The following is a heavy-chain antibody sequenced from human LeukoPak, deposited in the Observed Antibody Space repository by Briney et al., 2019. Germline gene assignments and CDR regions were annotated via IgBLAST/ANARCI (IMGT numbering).Heavy chain of an antibody. D-gene: IGHD2-2*01. CDR3: ARDPTFYCSSTSCYGFDY. V-gene: IGHV4-61*02. Sequence: PSQTLSLTCTVSGGSISSGSYYWSWIRQPAGKGLEWIGRIYTSGSTNYNPSLKSRVTISVDTSKNQFSLMLSSVTAADTAVYYCARDPTFYCSSTSCYGFDYWGQGTLVTVSS. CDR2: IYTSGST. CDR1: GGSISSGSYY. J-gene: IGHJ4*02.